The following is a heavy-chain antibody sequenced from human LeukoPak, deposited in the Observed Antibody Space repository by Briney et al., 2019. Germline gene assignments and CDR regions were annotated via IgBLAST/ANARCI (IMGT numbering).Heavy chain of an antibody. CDR1: GGSLSPYY. CDR3: ARGGFYCGGDCYVDY. CDR2: INHSGST. J-gene: IGHJ4*02. V-gene: IGHV4-34*01. Sequence: SETLSLTCAVYGGSLSPYYWSWIRQPPGKGLEWIGEINHSGSTNYNPSLKSRVTISVDTSKHQFSLRLSSVTAADTAVYYCARGGFYCGGDCYVDYWGQGTLVTVSS. D-gene: IGHD2-21*02.